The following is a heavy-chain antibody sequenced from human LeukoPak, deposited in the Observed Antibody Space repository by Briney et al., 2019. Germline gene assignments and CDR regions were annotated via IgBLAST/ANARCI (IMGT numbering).Heavy chain of an antibody. CDR3: ARGRNYYDSSGYYYESAFDI. CDR2: IYTSGST. D-gene: IGHD3-22*01. Sequence: SETLSLTCTVSGGSISGYYWSWIRQPAGKGLEWIGRIYTSGSTNYNPSLKSRVTMSVDTSKNQFSLKLSSVTAADTAVYYCARGRNYYDSSGYYYESAFDIWGQGTMVTVSS. CDR1: GGSISGYY. V-gene: IGHV4-4*07. J-gene: IGHJ3*02.